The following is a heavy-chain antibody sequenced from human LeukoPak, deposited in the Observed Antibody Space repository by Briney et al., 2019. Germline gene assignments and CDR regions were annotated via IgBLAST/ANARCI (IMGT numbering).Heavy chain of an antibody. Sequence: GGSLRLSCAASGFTFSSYAMHWVRQAPGKGLEWVAVISYDGSNKYYADSVKGRFTISRDNSKNTLYLQMNSLRAEDTAVYYCARDGDSSGYGNLFDPWGQGTLVTVSS. CDR1: GFTFSSYA. V-gene: IGHV3-30-3*01. CDR3: ARDGDSSGYGNLFDP. J-gene: IGHJ5*02. D-gene: IGHD3-22*01. CDR2: ISYDGSNK.